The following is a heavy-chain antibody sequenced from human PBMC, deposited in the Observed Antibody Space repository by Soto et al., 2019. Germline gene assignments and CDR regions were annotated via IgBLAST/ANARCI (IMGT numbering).Heavy chain of an antibody. CDR3: ARDPSDYGDYEHFQH. Sequence: GGSLRLSCAASGFIFRDWFMSWIRQAPGKGLEWVSVIYSGGSTYYADSVKGRFTISRDNSKNTLYLQMNSLRAEDTAVYYCARDPSDYGDYEHFQHWGQGTLVTVSS. D-gene: IGHD4-17*01. V-gene: IGHV3-66*01. CDR2: IYSGGST. CDR1: GFIFRDWF. J-gene: IGHJ1*01.